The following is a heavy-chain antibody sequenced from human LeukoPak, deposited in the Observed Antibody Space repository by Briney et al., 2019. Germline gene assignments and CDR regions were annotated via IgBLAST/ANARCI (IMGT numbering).Heavy chain of an antibody. J-gene: IGHJ4*02. D-gene: IGHD2-2*01. Sequence: GGSQRLSCAASGFTFSSYAMHWVRQAPGKGLEWVAVISYDGSNKYYADSVKGRFTISRDNSKNTLYLQMNSLRAEDTAVYYCARDLTQSIYCSSTSCLRDDYWGQGTLVTVSS. CDR1: GFTFSSYA. CDR3: ARDLTQSIYCSSTSCLRDDY. V-gene: IGHV3-30-3*01. CDR2: ISYDGSNK.